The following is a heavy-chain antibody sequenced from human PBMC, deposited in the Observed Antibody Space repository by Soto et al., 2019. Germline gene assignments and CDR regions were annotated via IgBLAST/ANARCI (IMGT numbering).Heavy chain of an antibody. CDR2: IYPGDSDT. J-gene: IGHJ6*02. CDR3: ARQGPIVGATPVYYYYGMDV. CDR1: GYSFTSYW. Sequence: GESLKISCKGSGYSFTSYWIGWVRQMPGKGLEWMGTIYPGDSDTRYSPSFQGQVTISADKSISTAYLQWSSLKASDTAMYYCARQGPIVGATPVYYYYGMDVWGQGTTVTVSS. V-gene: IGHV5-51*01. D-gene: IGHD1-26*01.